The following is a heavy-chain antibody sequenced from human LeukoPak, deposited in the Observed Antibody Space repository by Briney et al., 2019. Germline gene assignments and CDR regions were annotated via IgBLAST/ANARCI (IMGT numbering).Heavy chain of an antibody. V-gene: IGHV3-74*01. CDR2: INPDDKSA. D-gene: IGHD2/OR15-2a*01. Sequence: GGSLRLSCAASGFTFSSYAMSWVRQAPGKGLVWVSRINPDDKSASYADSVKGRFTIARDDARKTLYLQMNSLRAEDTAVYYCLTIVETTFDAFDIWGQGTMVTVSS. J-gene: IGHJ3*02. CDR1: GFTFSSYA. CDR3: LTIVETTFDAFDI.